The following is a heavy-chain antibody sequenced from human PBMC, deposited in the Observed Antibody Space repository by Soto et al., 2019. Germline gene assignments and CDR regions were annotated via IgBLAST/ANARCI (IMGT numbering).Heavy chain of an antibody. D-gene: IGHD1-26*01. V-gene: IGHV3-33*01. CDR3: VRDAVVGTTKGGNYWFDS. Sequence: QAQLVEFGGGVVQPGRSLRLSCAASGFFFSGYGMNWVRQAPGKGLEWVAVIWYDGSNKFYADSVKGRFSISRDQSNNTVHLQMNSLRGEDTAMYYCVRDAVVGTTKGGNYWFDSWGQGTLVTVSS. CDR2: IWYDGSNK. CDR1: GFFFSGYG. J-gene: IGHJ5*01.